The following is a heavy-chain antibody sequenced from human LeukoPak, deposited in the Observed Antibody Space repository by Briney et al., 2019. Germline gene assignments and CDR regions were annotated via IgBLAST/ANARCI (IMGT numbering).Heavy chain of an antibody. CDR2: IIANGVNT. Sequence: SGGSLRLSCAASGFTFSSYAMSWVRQAPGKGLEWVSGIIANGVNTYYADSVQGRFTISRDNSKNTLYLQMNSLRAEDTAVYYCAKVPAVVIYFDYWGQGTLVTVSS. CDR1: GFTFSSYA. V-gene: IGHV3-23*01. D-gene: IGHD3-22*01. CDR3: AKVPAVVIYFDY. J-gene: IGHJ4*02.